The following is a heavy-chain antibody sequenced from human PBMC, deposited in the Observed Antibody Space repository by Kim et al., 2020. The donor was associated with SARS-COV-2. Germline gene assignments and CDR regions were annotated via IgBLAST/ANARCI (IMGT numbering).Heavy chain of an antibody. J-gene: IGHJ4*02. CDR3: ARDLSYGDYDGGDY. D-gene: IGHD4-17*01. Sequence: ADSVKGRFTIPRDNSNNTLYLQMNSLRAEDTAVYYCARDLSYGDYDGGDYWGQGTLVTVSS. V-gene: IGHV3-33*01.